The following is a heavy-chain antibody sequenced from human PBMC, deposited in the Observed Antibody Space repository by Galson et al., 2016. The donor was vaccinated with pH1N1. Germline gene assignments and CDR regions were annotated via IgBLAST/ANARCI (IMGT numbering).Heavy chain of an antibody. CDR3: ARQEFSDY. CDR2: IYPGDSDT. D-gene: IGHD2/OR15-2a*01. V-gene: IGHV5-51*01. CDR1: GYNFDRYW. Sequence: QSGSEVTKPGESLKISCKGSGYNFDRYWIGWVRQMPGKGLEWMGIIYPGDSDTRYSPSFQGQVSISADKSISTAYLQWSSLKASDTAMYYCARQEFSDYWGQGTLVIVSS. J-gene: IGHJ4*02.